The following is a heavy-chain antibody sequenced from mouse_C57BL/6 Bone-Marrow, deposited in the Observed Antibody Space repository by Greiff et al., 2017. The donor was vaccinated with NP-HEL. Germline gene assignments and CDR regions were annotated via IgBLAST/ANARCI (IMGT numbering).Heavy chain of an antibody. D-gene: IGHD2-4*01. CDR1: GYTFTSYW. J-gene: IGHJ4*01. CDR2: IHPSDSDT. Sequence: QVQLKQPGAELVKPGASVKVSCKASGYTFTSYWMHWVKQRPGQGLEWIGRIHPSDSDTNYNQKFKGKATLTVDKSSSTAYMQLSSLTSEDSAVYYCAIRIYYDSPGAMDYWGQGTSVTVSS. CDR3: AIRIYYDSPGAMDY. V-gene: IGHV1-74*01.